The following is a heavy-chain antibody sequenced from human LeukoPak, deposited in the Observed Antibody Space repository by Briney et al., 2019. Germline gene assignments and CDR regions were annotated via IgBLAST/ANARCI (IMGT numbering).Heavy chain of an antibody. V-gene: IGHV3-30-3*01. D-gene: IGHD1-26*01. CDR1: GFTFSSYA. CDR3: ARGEGKWELPLDY. J-gene: IGHJ4*02. CDR2: ISYDGSNK. Sequence: GGSLRLSCAASGFTFSSYAMHWVRQAPGKGLEWVAVISYDGSNKYYADSVKGRFTISRDNSKNTLYLQMNNLRAEDTAVYYCARGEGKWELPLDYWGQGTLVTVSS.